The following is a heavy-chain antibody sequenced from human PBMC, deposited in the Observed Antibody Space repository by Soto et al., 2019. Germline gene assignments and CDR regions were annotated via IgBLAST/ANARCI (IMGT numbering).Heavy chain of an antibody. J-gene: IGHJ4*02. CDR3: AREGSYSAYNFAHGIQLWSFDF. V-gene: IGHV4-4*07. D-gene: IGHD5-12*01. Sequence: LTCTVSGGSINTFYWSWVRQPAGKGLEWIGRIFSSGSTSFNPSLESRVAMSVDTSKNHFSLNLSSVTAADMAVYYCAREGSYSAYNFAHGIQLWSFDFWGQGALVTVSS. CDR1: GGSINTFY. CDR2: IFSSGST.